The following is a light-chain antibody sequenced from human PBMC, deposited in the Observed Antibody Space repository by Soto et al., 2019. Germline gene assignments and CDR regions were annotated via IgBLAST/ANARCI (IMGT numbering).Light chain of an antibody. CDR3: HQYGSSPYT. Sequence: EIVLTQSPGTLSLSPGERATLSCRASHSVSSSYLAWYQQKPGQAPRLLIYGASSRATGIPDRFSGSGSGTDFTLTISRLEPEDLAVYYCHQYGSSPYTFGQGTKLEIK. CDR1: HSVSSSY. V-gene: IGKV3-20*01. CDR2: GAS. J-gene: IGKJ2*01.